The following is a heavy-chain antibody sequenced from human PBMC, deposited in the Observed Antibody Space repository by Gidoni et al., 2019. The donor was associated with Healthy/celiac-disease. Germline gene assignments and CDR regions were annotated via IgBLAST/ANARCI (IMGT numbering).Heavy chain of an antibody. J-gene: IGHJ4*02. CDR3: AKIGAGWEQPNLDY. D-gene: IGHD1-26*01. Sequence: EVQLLESGGGLVQPGGSLRLSCAASGFTFRSYAMSWVLQAPGKGLEWGSAISGSGGSTYYADSVKGRSTISRDNSKNTLYLQRNSLRAENTAVYYCAKIGAGWEQPNLDYWGQGTLVTVSS. CDR2: ISGSGGST. CDR1: GFTFRSYA. V-gene: IGHV3-23*01.